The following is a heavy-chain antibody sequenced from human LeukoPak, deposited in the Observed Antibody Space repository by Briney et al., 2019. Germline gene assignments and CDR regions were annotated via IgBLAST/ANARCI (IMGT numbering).Heavy chain of an antibody. D-gene: IGHD2-15*01. V-gene: IGHV4-39*01. CDR3: ARHLLGYCSGGNCYYFDF. Sequence: SETLSLTCTVSGGSISSTTYYWGWIRQPPGKGLEWIGSSYYSGSTYYNPSLKSRVTISVDTSKNQFSLKLSSVTAAYTAVYYCARHLLGYCSGGNCYYFDFWGQGTLVTVSS. CDR1: GGSISSTTYY. CDR2: SYYSGST. J-gene: IGHJ4*02.